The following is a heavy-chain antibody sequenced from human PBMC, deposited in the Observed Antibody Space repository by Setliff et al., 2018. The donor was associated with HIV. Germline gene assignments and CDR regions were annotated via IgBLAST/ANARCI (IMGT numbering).Heavy chain of an antibody. V-gene: IGHV1-3*01. J-gene: IGHJ4*02. CDR1: GYTFTSYA. Sequence: ASVKVSCKASGYTFTSYAMHWVRQAPGQRLEWMGWINAGNGNTKYSQKFQGRVTITRDTSASTAYMELSSLRSEDTAVYYCARGDSSGYYFNSYYFDYWGQGTLVTVSS. D-gene: IGHD3-22*01. CDR2: INAGNGNT. CDR3: ARGDSSGYYFNSYYFDY.